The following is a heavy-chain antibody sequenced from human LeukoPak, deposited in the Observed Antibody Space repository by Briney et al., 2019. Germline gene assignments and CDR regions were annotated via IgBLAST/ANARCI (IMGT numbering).Heavy chain of an antibody. CDR3: AKDSRDGYNHFDY. D-gene: IGHD5-24*01. CDR2: ISGSGGST. V-gene: IGHV3-23*01. Sequence: GGSLRLSCAASGFTFSSYAMSWVRQAPGKGLEWVSAISGSGGSTYYADSVKGRFTISRDNSKNTLYLQMNGLRAEDTAVYYCAKDSRDGYNHFDYWGQGTLVTVSS. CDR1: GFTFSSYA. J-gene: IGHJ4*02.